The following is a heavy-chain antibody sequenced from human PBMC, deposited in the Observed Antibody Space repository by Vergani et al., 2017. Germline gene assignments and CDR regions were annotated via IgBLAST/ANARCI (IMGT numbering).Heavy chain of an antibody. CDR2: IIPILGIA. CDR3: AREMYDYGDVLTPILRPNWFDP. J-gene: IGHJ5*02. D-gene: IGHD4-17*01. CDR1: GGTFSSYA. V-gene: IGHV1-69*04. Sequence: QVQLVQSGAEVKKPGSSVKVSCKASGGTFSSYAISWVRQAPGQGLEWMGRIIPILGIANYAKKFQGRVTITADKSTRTAYMELSSLRYEDTAVYYCAREMYDYGDVLTPILRPNWFDPWGQGTLVTVSS.